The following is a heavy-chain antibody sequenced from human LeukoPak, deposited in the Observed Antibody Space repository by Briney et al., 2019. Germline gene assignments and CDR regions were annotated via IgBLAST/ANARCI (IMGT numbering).Heavy chain of an antibody. Sequence: GGSLRLSCAASGFTFSSYAMSWARQAPGKGLEWVSAISGSGGSTYYADSVKGRFTISRDNSKNTLYLQMNSLRAEDTAVYYCAKDSLIVGATTLWFDPWGQGTLVTVSS. D-gene: IGHD1-26*01. CDR2: ISGSGGST. CDR3: AKDSLIVGATTLWFDP. CDR1: GFTFSSYA. J-gene: IGHJ5*02. V-gene: IGHV3-23*01.